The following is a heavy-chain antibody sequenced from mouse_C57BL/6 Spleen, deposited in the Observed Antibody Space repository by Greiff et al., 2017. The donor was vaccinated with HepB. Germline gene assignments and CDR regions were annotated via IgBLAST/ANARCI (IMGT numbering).Heavy chain of an antibody. CDR1: GYAFTNYL. V-gene: IGHV1-54*01. CDR3: ARSGSSPLYAMDY. D-gene: IGHD1-1*01. Sequence: QVQLQQSGAELVRPGPSVKVSCKASGYAFTNYLIEWVKQRPGQGLEWIGVINPGSGGTNYNEKFKGKATLTADKSSSTAYMQLSSLTSEDSAVYFCARSGSSPLYAMDYWGQGTSVTVSS. J-gene: IGHJ4*01. CDR2: INPGSGGT.